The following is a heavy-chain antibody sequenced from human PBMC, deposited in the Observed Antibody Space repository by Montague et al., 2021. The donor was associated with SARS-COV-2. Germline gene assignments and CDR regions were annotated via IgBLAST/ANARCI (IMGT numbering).Heavy chain of an antibody. V-gene: IGHV4-34*01. D-gene: IGHD3/OR15-3a*01. CDR2: VDRSGTA. CDR1: DGSVSAYF. J-gene: IGHJ6*02. CDR3: ARGRDSGTDLWTKYYFQYGLDV. Sequence: SETLSLTCDFSDGSVSAYFWSWVRQLPGKGLEWIGQVDRSGTAHYSPSLKSRLTLSVDTSNNQLSLNLTSVTATDTATYYCARGRDSGTDLWTKYYFQYGLDVWGQGTTVTVSS.